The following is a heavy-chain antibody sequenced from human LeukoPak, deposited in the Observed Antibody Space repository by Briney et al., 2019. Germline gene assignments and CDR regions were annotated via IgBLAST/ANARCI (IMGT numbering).Heavy chain of an antibody. CDR3: TRDLSPAHF. J-gene: IGHJ4*02. CDR2: VNGDGSST. D-gene: IGHD2/OR15-2a*01. Sequence: GGSLRLSRRASGFTFSTYWMHWVRQAPGKGLMWVSRVNGDGSSTVYADSVKGRFTISRDNAKNTLYLQMNSLRAEDTAVYYCTRDLSPAHFWGQGTLVTVSS. CDR1: GFTFSTYW. V-gene: IGHV3-74*01.